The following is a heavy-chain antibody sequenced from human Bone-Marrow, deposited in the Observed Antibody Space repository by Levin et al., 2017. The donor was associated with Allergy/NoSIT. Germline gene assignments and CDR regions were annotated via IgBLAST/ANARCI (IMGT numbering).Heavy chain of an antibody. J-gene: IGHJ4*02. CDR2: ISYDGSNK. V-gene: IGHV3-30-3*01. Sequence: GGSLRLSCAASGFTFSSYAMHWVRQAPGKGLEWVAVISYDGSNKYYADSVKGRFTISRDNSKNTLYLQMNSLRAEDTAVYYCARVKYYDSSGYYGDYFDYWGQGTLVTVSS. D-gene: IGHD3-22*01. CDR3: ARVKYYDSSGYYGDYFDY. CDR1: GFTFSSYA.